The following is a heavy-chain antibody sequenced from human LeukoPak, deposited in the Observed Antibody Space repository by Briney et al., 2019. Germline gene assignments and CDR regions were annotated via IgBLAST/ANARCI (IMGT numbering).Heavy chain of an antibody. CDR2: IIPIFGTA. D-gene: IGHD3-3*01. V-gene: IGHV1-69*05. J-gene: IGHJ6*03. CDR3: ARDRRGTIFGVVTERPYYYYYYYMDV. CDR1: GGTFSSYA. Sequence: SVKVSCKASGGTFSSYAISWVRQALGQGLEWMGRIIPIFGTANYAQKFQGRVTITTDESTSTAYMELSSLRSEDTAVYYCARDRRGTIFGVVTERPYYYYYYYMDVWGKGTTVTVSS.